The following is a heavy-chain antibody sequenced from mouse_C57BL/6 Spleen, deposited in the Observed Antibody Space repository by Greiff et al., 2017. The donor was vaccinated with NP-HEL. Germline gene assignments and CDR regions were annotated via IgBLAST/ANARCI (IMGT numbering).Heavy chain of an antibody. V-gene: IGHV1-55*01. J-gene: IGHJ4*01. CDR2: IYPGSGST. D-gene: IGHD1-1*01. Sequence: QVQLQQPGAELVKPGASVKMSCKASGYTFTSYWITWVKQRPGQGLEWIGDIYPGSGSTNYNEKFKSKATLTVDKSSSTAYMQLSSLTSEDSAVYYCARALTTVVATDYAMDYWGQGTSVTVSS. CDR3: ARALTTVVATDYAMDY. CDR1: GYTFTSYW.